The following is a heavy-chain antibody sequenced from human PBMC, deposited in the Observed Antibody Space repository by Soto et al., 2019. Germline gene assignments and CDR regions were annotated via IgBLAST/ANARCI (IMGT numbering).Heavy chain of an antibody. D-gene: IGHD1-7*01. CDR2: ISAGGDRA. V-gene: IGHV3-23*01. J-gene: IGHJ3*02. CDR3: GKDPNGNYVGGFDI. CDR1: GFILRNYA. Sequence: GGSLRLSCIASGFILRNYAMSWVRQAPGKGLEWVSGISAGGDRAYYADSVKGRFIISRDNSRNVLSLEMSSLRADDTALYYCGKDPNGNYVGGFDIRGQGTMVTVSS.